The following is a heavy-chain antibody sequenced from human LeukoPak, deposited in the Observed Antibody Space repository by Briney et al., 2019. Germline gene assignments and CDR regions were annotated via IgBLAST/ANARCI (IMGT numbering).Heavy chain of an antibody. CDR1: GGSISSSSYY. D-gene: IGHD5-18*01. CDR3: ARRGYSYGYPYFDY. V-gene: IGHV4-39*01. Sequence: PSETLSLTCTVSGGSISSSSYYWGWIRQPPGKGLECIGSIYYSGSTYYNPSLKSRVTISVDTSKNQFSLKLSSVTAADTAVYYCARRGYSYGYPYFDYWGQGTLVTVSS. CDR2: IYYSGST. J-gene: IGHJ4*02.